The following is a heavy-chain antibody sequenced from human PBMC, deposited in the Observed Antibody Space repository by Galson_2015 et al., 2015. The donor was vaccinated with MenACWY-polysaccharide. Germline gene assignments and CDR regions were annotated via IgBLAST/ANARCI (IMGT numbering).Heavy chain of an antibody. CDR2: IGSRGKSYAT. CDR1: GFTFSGSP. V-gene: IGHV3-73*01. Sequence: SLRLSCAASGFTFSGSPIHWVRQASGKGLEWVGRIGSRGKSYATEYAASVKGRFTISRDDSKNTAHLQMNSLKTEDTAVYYCTTILPAAASFDHWGQGTLVTVSS. CDR3: TTILPAAASFDH. D-gene: IGHD2-2*01. J-gene: IGHJ4*02.